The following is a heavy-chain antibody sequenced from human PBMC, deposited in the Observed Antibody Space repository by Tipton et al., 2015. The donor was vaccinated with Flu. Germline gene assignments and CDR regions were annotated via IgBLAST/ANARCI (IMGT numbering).Heavy chain of an antibody. CDR1: TGSISNYY. CDR3: ARGSGGNSPP. V-gene: IGHV4-59*01. D-gene: IGHD4-23*01. Sequence: TLSLTCTVSTGSISNYYWSWIRQPPGKGLEWIGYISDSGSTNYSPSLKSRVTMSIDTSKSQFSLNLSSVTAADTAVYYCARGSGGNSPPWGQGTLVTVSS. J-gene: IGHJ5*02. CDR2: ISDSGST.